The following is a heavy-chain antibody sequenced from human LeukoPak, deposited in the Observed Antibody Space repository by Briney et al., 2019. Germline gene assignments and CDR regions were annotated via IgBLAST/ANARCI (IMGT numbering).Heavy chain of an antibody. V-gene: IGHV3-21*04. J-gene: IGHJ5*02. Sequence: GGSLRLSCAASGFTFSSYSMNWVRQAPGKGLEWVSSISSSSSYIYYADSVKGRFTISRDNAKNSLYLQMNSLRAEDTAVYYCAKVASEVTMVRGVTQNWFDPWGQGTLVTVSS. CDR3: AKVASEVTMVRGVTQNWFDP. CDR1: GFTFSSYS. CDR2: ISSSSSYI. D-gene: IGHD3-10*01.